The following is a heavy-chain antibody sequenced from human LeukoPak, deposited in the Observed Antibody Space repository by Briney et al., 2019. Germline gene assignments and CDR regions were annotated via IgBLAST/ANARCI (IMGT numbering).Heavy chain of an antibody. D-gene: IGHD3/OR15-3a*01. CDR2: IGGSGVYT. CDR1: GFTLMTYA. J-gene: IGHJ5*02. V-gene: IGHV3-23*01. CDR3: LNVGVQGFGLVPDWFDP. Sequence: PGGSLRLSCAAAGFTLMTYALTWVGQAPGKGLEWVSSIGGSGVYTFYADSVKGRFTISRDISKNTLSLQMNTLRAEDTGIYYPLNVGVQGFGLVPDWFDPWGQGTLVSVSS.